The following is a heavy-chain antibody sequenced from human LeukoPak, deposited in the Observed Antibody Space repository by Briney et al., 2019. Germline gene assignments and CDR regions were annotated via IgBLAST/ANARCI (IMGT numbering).Heavy chain of an antibody. D-gene: IGHD3-10*01. CDR1: GGSFSGYN. J-gene: IGHJ6*02. CDR3: ARGPPRSGVHYYYVMNV. Sequence: SETLSLTCAVYGGSFSGYNWSWIRQPPGKGLEWIGEINHSGSTNYNPSLKSRVTISVDTSKNQFSLKLSSVTAADTAVYYCARGPPRSGVHYYYVMNVWGQGTTVTVSS. V-gene: IGHV4-34*01. CDR2: INHSGST.